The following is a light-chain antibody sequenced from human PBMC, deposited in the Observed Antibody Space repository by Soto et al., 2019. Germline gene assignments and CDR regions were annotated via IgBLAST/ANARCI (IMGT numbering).Light chain of an antibody. J-gene: IGLJ1*01. CDR2: RHT. Sequence: SYELTQPPSVSVSPGQTATITCSGDKLGNKFASWYQQRPGQSPELVIYRHTKRPSGIPERFSGSISGNTASLTIGGTQAMDEADYYCQAWDSGSGVYVFGGGTKVTVL. CDR3: QAWDSGSGVYV. CDR1: KLGNKF. V-gene: IGLV3-1*01.